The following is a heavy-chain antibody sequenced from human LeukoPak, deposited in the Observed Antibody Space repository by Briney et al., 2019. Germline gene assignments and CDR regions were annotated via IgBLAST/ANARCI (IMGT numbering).Heavy chain of an antibody. CDR2: ISWNSGSI. D-gene: IGHD6-13*01. CDR3: AKGQIAARDY. Sequence: PGGSLRLSCAASGFTFDDYAMHWVRQAPGKGLEWVSGISWNSGSIGYADSVKGRFTISRDNAKNSLYLQMNSLRAEDTAVYYCAKGQIAARDYWGQGTLVTVSS. CDR1: GFTFDDYA. J-gene: IGHJ4*02. V-gene: IGHV3-9*01.